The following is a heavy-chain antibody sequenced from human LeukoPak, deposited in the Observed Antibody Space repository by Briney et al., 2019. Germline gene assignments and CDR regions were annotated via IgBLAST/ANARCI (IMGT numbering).Heavy chain of an antibody. CDR1: GGSISSYY. CDR3: ARHGAPYYYDSSGPFDY. D-gene: IGHD3-22*01. CDR2: IYYSGST. J-gene: IGHJ4*02. V-gene: IGHV4-59*08. Sequence: SETLSLTRTVSGGSISSYYWSWIRQPPGKGLEWIGYIYYSGSTNYNPSLKSRVTISVDTSKNQFSLKLSSVTAADTAVYYCARHGAPYYYDSSGPFDYWGQGTLVTVSS.